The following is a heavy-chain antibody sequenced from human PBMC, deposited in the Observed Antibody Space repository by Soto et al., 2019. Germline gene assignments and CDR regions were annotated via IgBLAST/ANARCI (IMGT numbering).Heavy chain of an antibody. V-gene: IGHV3-30*18. J-gene: IGHJ5*02. CDR2: ISYDGSNK. D-gene: IGHD6-13*01. CDR3: AKGGLYSSSWYPSNWFDP. Sequence: GGSLRLSCAASGFTFSSYGMHWVRQAPGKGLEWVAVISYDGSNKYYADSVKGRFTISRDNSKNTLYLQMNSLRAEDTAVYYCAKGGLYSSSWYPSNWFDPWGQGTLVTVSS. CDR1: GFTFSSYG.